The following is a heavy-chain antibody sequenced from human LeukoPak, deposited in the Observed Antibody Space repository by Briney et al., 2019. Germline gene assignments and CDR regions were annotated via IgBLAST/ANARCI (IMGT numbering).Heavy chain of an antibody. Sequence: SETLSLTCTVSGGSVSSSSYYWGWLRQPPGTGLEWIGSIYYSGSTYYNPSLKSRVTISVDTSKNQFSLKLSSVTAADTAVYYCARQPIVVVPAACYMDVWGKGTTVTVSS. CDR2: IYYSGST. J-gene: IGHJ6*03. V-gene: IGHV4-39*01. CDR3: ARQPIVVVPAACYMDV. D-gene: IGHD2-2*01. CDR1: GGSVSSSSYY.